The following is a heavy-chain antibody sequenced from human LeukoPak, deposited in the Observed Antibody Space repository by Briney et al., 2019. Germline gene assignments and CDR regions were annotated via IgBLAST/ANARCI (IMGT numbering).Heavy chain of an antibody. Sequence: GGSLRLSCAASGFTFSSYGMHWVRQAPGKGLEWVAVIWYGGSNKYYADSVKGRFTISRDNSKNTLYLQMNSLRAEDTAVYYCARKWWENWFDSWGQGTLVTVSS. D-gene: IGHD2-15*01. J-gene: IGHJ5*01. CDR1: GFTFSSYG. CDR2: IWYGGSNK. CDR3: ARKWWENWFDS. V-gene: IGHV3-33*08.